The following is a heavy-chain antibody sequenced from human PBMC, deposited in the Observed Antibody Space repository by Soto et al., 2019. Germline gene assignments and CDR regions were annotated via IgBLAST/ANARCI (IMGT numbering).Heavy chain of an antibody. V-gene: IGHV4-30-4*01. D-gene: IGHD3-9*01. Sequence: PSETLSLTCAVYGGSFSGYYWSWIRQPPGKGLEWIGYIYYSGSTYYNPSLKSRVTISVDTSKNQFSLKLSSVTAADTAVYYCARDLGITIFKNWGQGTLVTVSS. CDR2: IYYSGST. J-gene: IGHJ4*02. CDR1: GGSFSGYY. CDR3: ARDLGITIFKN.